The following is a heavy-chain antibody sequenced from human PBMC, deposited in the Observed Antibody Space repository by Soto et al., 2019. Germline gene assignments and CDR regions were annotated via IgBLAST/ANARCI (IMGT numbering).Heavy chain of an antibody. D-gene: IGHD2-2*01. CDR3: ARATLPYCSSTSCYRDNWFDP. J-gene: IGHJ5*02. Sequence: PSETLSLTCAVSGGSISSGGYSWSWIRQPPGKGLEWIGYIYHSGSTYYNPSPKSRVTISVDRSKNQFSLKLSSVTAADTAVYYCARATLPYCSSTSCYRDNWFDPWGQGTLVTVSS. V-gene: IGHV4-30-2*01. CDR2: IYHSGST. CDR1: GGSISSGGYS.